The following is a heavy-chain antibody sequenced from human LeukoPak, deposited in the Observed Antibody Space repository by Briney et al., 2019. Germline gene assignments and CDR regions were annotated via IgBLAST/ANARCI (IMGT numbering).Heavy chain of an antibody. J-gene: IGHJ4*02. CDR2: ISSNGGST. V-gene: IGHV3-64*01. CDR3: XXXTSRLVGAPPDY. Sequence: GGSLRLSCAASGFTFSRYAMHWVRQAPGKGLEYVSAISSNGGSTYYANSVKGRFTISRDNSKNTLYLQMGSLGAQGIAVDYXXXXTSRLVGAPPDYWGQGTLVTVSS. CDR1: GFTFSRYA. D-gene: IGHD1-26*01.